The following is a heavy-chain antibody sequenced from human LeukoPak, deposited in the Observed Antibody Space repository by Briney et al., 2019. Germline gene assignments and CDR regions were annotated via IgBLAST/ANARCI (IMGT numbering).Heavy chain of an antibody. CDR3: ARGYGQFDY. D-gene: IGHD2-15*01. V-gene: IGHV3-30*02. Sequence: GSLRLSCAASGFTFSSYGFHWVRQAPGKGLEWVAFIRYDGSNKYYPDSVKGRFTIYRDNSKNTVYLQMNSLRDEDTAIYYCARGYGQFDYWGQGTRVTVSS. J-gene: IGHJ4*02. CDR1: GFTFSSYG. CDR2: IRYDGSNK.